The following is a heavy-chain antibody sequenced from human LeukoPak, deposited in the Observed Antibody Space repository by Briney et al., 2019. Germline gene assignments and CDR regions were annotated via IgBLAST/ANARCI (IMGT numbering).Heavy chain of an antibody. Sequence: GASVKVSCKASGGTFSSYAISWVRQAPGQGLEWMGGIIPIFGTANYAQKFQGRVTITADESTSTAYMELSSLRSEDTAVYYCARARRGGSYGDFDYWGQGTLVTVSS. CDR1: GGTFSSYA. CDR2: IIPIFGTA. V-gene: IGHV1-69*13. D-gene: IGHD1-26*01. CDR3: ARARRGGSYGDFDY. J-gene: IGHJ4*02.